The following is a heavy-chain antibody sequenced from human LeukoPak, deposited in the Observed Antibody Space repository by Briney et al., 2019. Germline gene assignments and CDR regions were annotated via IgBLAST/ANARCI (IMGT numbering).Heavy chain of an antibody. Sequence: ASVKVSCKASGYTFTGYYMHWVRQAPGQGLEWMGWINPNSGGTNYAQKFQGRVTMTRDTSISTAYMELSRLRSDDTAVYYCARDSELRFLEWPFHYYYYMDVWGKGTTVTVSS. D-gene: IGHD3-3*01. V-gene: IGHV1-2*02. CDR1: GYTFTGYY. CDR3: ARDSELRFLEWPFHYYYYMDV. CDR2: INPNSGGT. J-gene: IGHJ6*03.